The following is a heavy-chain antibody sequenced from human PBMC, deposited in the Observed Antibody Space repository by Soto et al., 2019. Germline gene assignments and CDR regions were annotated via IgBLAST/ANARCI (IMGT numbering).Heavy chain of an antibody. CDR1: GFTFDDYA. CDR2: ISWNSGSI. D-gene: IGHD4-17*01. V-gene: IGHV3-9*01. J-gene: IGHJ4*02. CDR3: AREADDYGVDY. Sequence: GGSLRLSCAASGFTFDDYAMHWVRQAPGKGLEWVSGISWNSGSIGYADSVKGRFTISRDNAKNSLYLQMNSLRAEDTALYYCAREADDYGVDYWGQGTLVTVS.